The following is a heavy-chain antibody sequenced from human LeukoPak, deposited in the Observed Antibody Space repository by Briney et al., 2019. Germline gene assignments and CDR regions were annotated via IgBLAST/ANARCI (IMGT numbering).Heavy chain of an antibody. CDR3: AKVVIGELGAYYLEY. CDR1: GFTFSSYG. V-gene: IGHV3-23*01. CDR2: ISGSGGST. Sequence: PGGSLTLSCAASGFTFSSYGMSWVRQAPGKGLEWVSAISGSGGSTYYADSVKGRFTISGDNSKNTLYLQMNSLRAEDTAVYYCAKVVIGELGAYYLEYWGQGTLVTVSS. D-gene: IGHD3-10*01. J-gene: IGHJ4*02.